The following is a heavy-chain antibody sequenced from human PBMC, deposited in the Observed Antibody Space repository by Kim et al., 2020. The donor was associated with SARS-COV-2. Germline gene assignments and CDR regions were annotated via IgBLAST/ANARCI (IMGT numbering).Heavy chain of an antibody. CDR3: AREQYSSSPFDY. V-gene: IGHV1-69*01. D-gene: IGHD6-6*01. J-gene: IGHJ4*02. Sequence: NYAQKFQGRVTITADESTSTAYMELSSLRSEDTAVYYCAREQYSSSPFDYWGQGTLVTVSS.